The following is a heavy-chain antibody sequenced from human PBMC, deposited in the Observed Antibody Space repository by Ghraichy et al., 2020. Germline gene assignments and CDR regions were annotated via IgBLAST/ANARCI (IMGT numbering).Heavy chain of an antibody. V-gene: IGHV3-74*01. CDR1: GFTFSSYW. Sequence: LSLTCAASGFTFSSYWMHWVRQAPGKGLVWVSRINGDGSSTNYADSVKGRVTISRDNAKNTLYLQMNSLRAEDTAVYYCAREGRVAAAGTARPEWGGMDVWGQGTTVTVSS. J-gene: IGHJ6*02. D-gene: IGHD6-13*01. CDR2: INGDGSST. CDR3: AREGRVAAAGTARPEWGGMDV.